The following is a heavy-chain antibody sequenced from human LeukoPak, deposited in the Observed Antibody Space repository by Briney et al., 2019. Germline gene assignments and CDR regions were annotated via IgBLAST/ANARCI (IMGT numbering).Heavy chain of an antibody. CDR2: ISGSGGST. V-gene: IGHV3-23*01. D-gene: IGHD2/OR15-2a*01. Sequence: PGGSLRLSCAASGFTFSSYSMNWVRQAPGKGLEWVSGISGSGGSTYYADSVKGRFTISRDNSKNTLYLQMNSLRAEDTAVYYCAKDNRRGGLNLGLLFDYWGQGTLVTVSS. CDR3: AKDNRRGGLNLGLLFDY. CDR1: GFTFSSYS. J-gene: IGHJ4*02.